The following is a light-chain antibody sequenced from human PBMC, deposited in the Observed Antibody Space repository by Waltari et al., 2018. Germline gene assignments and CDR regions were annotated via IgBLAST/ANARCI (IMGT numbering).Light chain of an antibody. V-gene: IGLV2-14*01. CDR2: EVS. CDR3: SSYTSSSSL. CDR1: SSDVGGSDP. Sequence: QSALTQPASVSGSPGQSLTISCTGTSSDVGGSDPVSWYQQHPGKAPKLMIYEVSNRPSGVSSRFSGSKSGNTASLTISGLQAEDEADYYCSSYTSSSSLFGGGTKLTVL. J-gene: IGLJ2*01.